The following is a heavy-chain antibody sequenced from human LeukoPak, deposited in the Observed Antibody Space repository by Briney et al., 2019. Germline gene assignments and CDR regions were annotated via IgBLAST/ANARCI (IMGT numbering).Heavy chain of an antibody. CDR2: MNPNSGNT. CDR3: ARSGCSGGSCYNDY. Sequence: ASVQVSCKASGYTFTSYDINWVRQATGQGLEWMGWMNPNSGNTGYAQKFQGRVTMTRNTSISTAYMELSSLRSEDTAVYYCARSGCSGGSCYNDYWGQGTLVTVSS. D-gene: IGHD2-15*01. J-gene: IGHJ4*02. V-gene: IGHV1-8*01. CDR1: GYTFTSYD.